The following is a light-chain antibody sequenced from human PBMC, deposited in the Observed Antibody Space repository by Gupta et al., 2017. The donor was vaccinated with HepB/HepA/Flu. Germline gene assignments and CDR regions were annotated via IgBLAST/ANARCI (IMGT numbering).Light chain of an antibody. CDR3: QQDNNWPPVT. J-gene: IGKJ1*01. CDR1: QSVSSS. V-gene: IGKV3-15*01. CDR2: GAS. Sequence: EIVMTQSPATLSVSPGERATLSCRASQSVSSSLAWYQQKPGQAPRLLIYGASTRATGIPARFSGSGYGTEFTLTISSRQSEEFAVYYCQQDNNWPPVTFGQGTKVEIK.